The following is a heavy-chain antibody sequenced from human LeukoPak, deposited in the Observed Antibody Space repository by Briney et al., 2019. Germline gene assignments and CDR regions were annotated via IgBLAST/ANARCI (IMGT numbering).Heavy chain of an antibody. J-gene: IGHJ4*02. CDR1: GGFISSYY. CDR3: ARGVEYSSSSGLGY. Sequence: PSETLSLTCTVSGGFISSYYWSWIRQPPGKGLEWIGYIYYSGSTNYNPSLKSRVTISVDTSKNQFSLKLSSVTAADTALYYCARGVEYSSSSGLGYWGQRTLVTVSS. D-gene: IGHD6-6*01. CDR2: IYYSGST. V-gene: IGHV4-59*01.